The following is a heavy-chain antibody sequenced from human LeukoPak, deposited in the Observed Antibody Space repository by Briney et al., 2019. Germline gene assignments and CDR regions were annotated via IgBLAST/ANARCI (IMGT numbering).Heavy chain of an antibody. J-gene: IGHJ3*02. CDR2: IYYSGST. V-gene: IGHV4-59*01. Sequence: PSETLSLTCTVSGGSISSYYWSWIRQPPGKGLEWIGYIYYSGSTNYNPSLKSRVTISVDTSKNQFSLKLSSVTAADTAVYYCARMGTAAPRYAFDIWGQGTMVTVSS. D-gene: IGHD6-13*01. CDR1: GGSISSYY. CDR3: ARMGTAAPRYAFDI.